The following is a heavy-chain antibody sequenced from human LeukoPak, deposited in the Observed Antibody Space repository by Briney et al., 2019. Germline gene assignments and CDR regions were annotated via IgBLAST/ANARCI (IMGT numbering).Heavy chain of an antibody. CDR1: GFTFSNHA. V-gene: IGHV3-13*01. CDR3: VRQQTPHGNFDY. CDR2: IGTAGDT. D-gene: IGHD1-26*01. Sequence: PGRSLRLSCATSGFTFSNHAMHWVRQASGKGLEWVSAIGTAGDTFYPGSVKGRFTISRENAKNSLSLQMNSLRAEDTAVYYCVRQQTPHGNFDYWGQGTLVTVSS. J-gene: IGHJ4*02.